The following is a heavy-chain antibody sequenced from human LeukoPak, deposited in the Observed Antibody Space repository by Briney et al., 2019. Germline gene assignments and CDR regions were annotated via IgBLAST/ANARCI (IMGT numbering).Heavy chain of an antibody. CDR2: INHSGST. Sequence: SETLSLTCAVYGGSFSGYYWSWIRQPPGEGLEWVGEINHSGSTNYNPSLKSRVTISVDTSKNQFSLKLSSVTAADTAVYYCARMANFDYWGQGTLGTVSS. D-gene: IGHD2-8*01. CDR3: ARMANFDY. V-gene: IGHV4-34*01. CDR1: GGSFSGYY. J-gene: IGHJ4*02.